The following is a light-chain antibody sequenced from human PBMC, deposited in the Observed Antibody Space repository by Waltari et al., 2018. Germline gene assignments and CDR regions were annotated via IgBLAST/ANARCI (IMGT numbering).Light chain of an antibody. V-gene: IGKV3-20*01. CDR3: HQYGSSPIT. CDR2: GTS. J-gene: IGKJ5*01. CDR1: QYVASID. Sequence: EIVLTQSPGTLSLSPSDRATLPCRASQYVASIDIAWYQQKPGQAPRLLIYGTSYRATGIPDRFSGSVSGTDFTLTISRLEPEDFAVYYCHQYGSSPITFGQGTRLEIK.